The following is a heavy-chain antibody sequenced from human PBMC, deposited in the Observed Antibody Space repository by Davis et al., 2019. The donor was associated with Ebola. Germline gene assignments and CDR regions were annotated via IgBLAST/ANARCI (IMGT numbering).Heavy chain of an antibody. V-gene: IGHV1-2*05. CDR3: ARGRIGAHCSAGSCPSDYYGMDV. Sequence: AASVKVSCKASGYTFTGYYMHWVRQAPGQGLEWMGRINPNSGGTNYAQKFQGRVTMTRDTSISTAYMELSRLRSDDTGVYYCARGRIGAHCSAGSCPSDYYGMDVWGIGTTVTVSS. CDR1: GYTFTGYY. D-gene: IGHD2-15*01. CDR2: INPNSGGT. J-gene: IGHJ6*04.